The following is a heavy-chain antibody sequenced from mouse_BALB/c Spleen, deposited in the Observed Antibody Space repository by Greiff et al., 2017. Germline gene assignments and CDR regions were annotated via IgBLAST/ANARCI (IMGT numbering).Heavy chain of an antibody. CDR2: IWSGGST. Sequence: QVQLKESGPGLVEPSQSLSITCTVSGFSLTSYGVHWVRQSPGKGLAWLGVIWSGGSTDYNEAFISRLSISKDNSKSQVFFKMNSLQANDTAIYYCAIFITTVVATHVYFDVWGAGTTVTVSS. CDR1: GFSLTSYG. V-gene: IGHV2-2*02. D-gene: IGHD1-1*01. CDR3: AIFITTVVATHVYFDV. J-gene: IGHJ1*01.